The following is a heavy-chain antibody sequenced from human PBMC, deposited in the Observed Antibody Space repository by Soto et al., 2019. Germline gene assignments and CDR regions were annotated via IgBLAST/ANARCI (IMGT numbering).Heavy chain of an antibody. V-gene: IGHV1-69*13. Sequence: GASVKVSCKASGGTFSSYAISWVRQAPGQGLEWMGGIIPIFGTANYAQKFQGRVTITADESTSTAYMELSSLRSEDTAVYYCARSPTLERTEIDYYDSSGPYYFDYWGQGTLVTVSS. J-gene: IGHJ4*02. CDR1: GGTFSSYA. CDR3: ARSPTLERTEIDYYDSSGPYYFDY. D-gene: IGHD3-22*01. CDR2: IIPIFGTA.